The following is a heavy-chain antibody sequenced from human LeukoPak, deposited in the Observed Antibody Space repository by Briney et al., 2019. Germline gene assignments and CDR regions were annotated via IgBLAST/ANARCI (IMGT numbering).Heavy chain of an antibody. J-gene: IGHJ6*02. CDR2: INPNSGGT. CDR1: GYTFTVYY. CDR3: ACLKSGYHYYYGMDV. D-gene: IGHD3-22*01. Sequence: EASVKVSCKASGYTFTVYYMHWVRQAPGQGLEWMGRINPNSGGTNYAQKFQGRVTMTRDTSISTAYMELSRLRSDDTAVYYCACLKSGYHYYYGMDVWGQGTTVTVSS. V-gene: IGHV1-2*06.